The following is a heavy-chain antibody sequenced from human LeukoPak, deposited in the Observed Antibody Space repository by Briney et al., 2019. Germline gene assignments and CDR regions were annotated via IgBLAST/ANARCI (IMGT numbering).Heavy chain of an antibody. D-gene: IGHD5-12*01. Sequence: GGSLRLSCAASRFTFSSSALTWVRQAPGKGLEWVSAITGSGDRTYYADAVKGRFTISGDNSKNTLHLQMNSLRAEDTSVYYCAKERDRVATVFDYWGQGVLVTVSS. CDR3: AKERDRVATVFDY. V-gene: IGHV3-23*01. CDR1: RFTFSSSA. CDR2: ITGSGDRT. J-gene: IGHJ4*02.